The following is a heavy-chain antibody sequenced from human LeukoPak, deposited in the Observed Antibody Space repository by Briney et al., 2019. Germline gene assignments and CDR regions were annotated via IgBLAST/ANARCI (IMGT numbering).Heavy chain of an antibody. CDR1: GFTFSTHW. D-gene: IGHD5-18*01. V-gene: IGHV3-7*01. Sequence: PGGSLRLSCAAFGFTFSTHWMRWVRQAPVKRLEWVASIKEEGSEKSYVDSVKGRFTISRDNAKNTVYLQMNSLRAEDTAVYYCARESGYSYGTGYWGQGTLVTVSS. CDR3: ARESGYSYGTGY. J-gene: IGHJ4*02. CDR2: IKEEGSEK.